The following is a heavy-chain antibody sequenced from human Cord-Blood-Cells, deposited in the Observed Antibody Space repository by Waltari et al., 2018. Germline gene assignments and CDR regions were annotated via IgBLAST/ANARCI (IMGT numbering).Heavy chain of an antibody. V-gene: IGHV1-2*06. CDR1: GYTFTGYY. J-gene: IGHJ5*02. CDR3: ARNYDILTGYYNWFDP. Sequence: QVQLVQSGAAVKKPGASVKVPCKASGYTFTGYYMHWVRQAPGQGLEWMGRINPNSGGTNYAQKFQGRVTMTRDTSISTAYMELSRLRSDDTAVYYCARNYDILTGYYNWFDPWGQGTLVTVSS. CDR2: INPNSGGT. D-gene: IGHD3-9*01.